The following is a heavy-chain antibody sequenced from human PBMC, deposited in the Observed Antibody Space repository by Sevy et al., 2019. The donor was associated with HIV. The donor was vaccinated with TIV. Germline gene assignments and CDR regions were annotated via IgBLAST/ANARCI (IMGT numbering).Heavy chain of an antibody. D-gene: IGHD3-22*01. CDR2: IWYDGSSK. J-gene: IGHJ4*02. CDR3: ARGADYFDSSGANFEY. CDR1: GFSFSNYG. V-gene: IGHV3-33*01. Sequence: GGSLRLSCAASGFSFSNYGMHWVRQAPGKGLEWVALIWYDGSSKYYADSVRGRLTISRDNSKNTLSLQMNSLRVEDTAVYYCARGADYFDSSGANFEYWGQGTLVTVSS.